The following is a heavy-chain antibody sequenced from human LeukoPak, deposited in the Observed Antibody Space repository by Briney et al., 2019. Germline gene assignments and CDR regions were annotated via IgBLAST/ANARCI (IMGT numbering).Heavy chain of an antibody. Sequence: GESLKISCKGSGYSFTTYWIGWVRQMPGKGLEWMGIIYPGDSDTRYSPSFQGQVTISADKSISTAYLQWSSLKASDTAMYYCARQYYYDSSGYGYYYYYMDVWGKGTTVTVSS. CDR1: GYSFTTYW. CDR3: ARQYYYDSSGYGYYYYYMDV. J-gene: IGHJ6*03. CDR2: IYPGDSDT. V-gene: IGHV5-51*01. D-gene: IGHD3-22*01.